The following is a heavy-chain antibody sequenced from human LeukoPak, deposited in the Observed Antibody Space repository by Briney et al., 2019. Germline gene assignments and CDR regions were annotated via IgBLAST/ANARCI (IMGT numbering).Heavy chain of an antibody. D-gene: IGHD3-3*01. J-gene: IGHJ4*02. CDR1: GFTFSSCG. CDR3: VKEASWSGYYVTYYFDY. V-gene: IGHV3-30*02. CDR2: IRYDINTK. Sequence: PGGSLRLSCAASGFTFSSCGMHWVRQAPGKGLEWVAFIRYDINTKSYAESVRGRFTISRDNSNNTLYLKMNSLRPEDTAVYYCVKEASWSGYYVTYYFDYWGQGTLVTVSS.